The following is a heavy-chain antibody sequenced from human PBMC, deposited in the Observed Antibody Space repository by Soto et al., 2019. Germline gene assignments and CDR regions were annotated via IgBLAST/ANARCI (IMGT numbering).Heavy chain of an antibody. J-gene: IGHJ6*02. CDR3: ARNYDSSGYYYYAMDV. Sequence: QVQLQESGPGLVKPSETLSLTYIVSGGSVSSGNYYWNWIRQPPGKGLEWIGYIYSSGSTKYSPSLKSRVTISADTSKKQVSLNMRSVTAADTAVYYCARNYDSSGYYYYAMDVWGQGTTVTVSS. D-gene: IGHD3-22*01. V-gene: IGHV4-61*01. CDR1: GGSVSSGNYY. CDR2: IYSSGST.